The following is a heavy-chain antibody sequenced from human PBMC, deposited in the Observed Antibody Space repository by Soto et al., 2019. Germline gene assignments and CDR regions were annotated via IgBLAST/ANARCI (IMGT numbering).Heavy chain of an antibody. CDR3: ARCLGSKYYDILTGYCYYFDY. V-gene: IGHV1-69*01. D-gene: IGHD3-9*01. CDR2: IIPIFGTA. Sequence: QVQLVQSAAEVKKPGSSVKVSCKASGGTFSSYAISWVRQAPGQGLEWMGGIIPIFGTANYAQKFQGRVTITADESTSTAYMELSSLRSEDTAVYYCARCLGSKYYDILTGYCYYFDYWGQGTLVTVSS. J-gene: IGHJ4*02. CDR1: GGTFSSYA.